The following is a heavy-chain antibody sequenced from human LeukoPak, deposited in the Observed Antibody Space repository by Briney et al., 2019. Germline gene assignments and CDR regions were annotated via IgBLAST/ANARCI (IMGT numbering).Heavy chain of an antibody. J-gene: IGHJ4*02. Sequence: GGSLRLSCAGSGLLFNNYRMNWVRQAPGKGLVCVSRINTDGGSTTYADSVKGRFTISRDNAKNTLYLQMNSLRAEDTAVYYCAPYCSGGSCEDYWGQGTLVTVSS. CDR1: GLLFNNYR. CDR3: APYCSGGSCEDY. D-gene: IGHD2-15*01. V-gene: IGHV3-74*01. CDR2: INTDGGST.